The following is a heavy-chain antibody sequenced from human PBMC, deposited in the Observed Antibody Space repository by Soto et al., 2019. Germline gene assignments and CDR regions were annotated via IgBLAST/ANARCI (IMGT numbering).Heavy chain of an antibody. D-gene: IGHD1-26*01. CDR1: GGSISSHY. CDR2: VYYRGST. V-gene: IGHV4-59*11. Sequence: SETLSLTCTVSGGSISSHYWSWVRQAPGKGLEWIGHVYYRGSTTYNPSLRSRSTISVDTSNNQFSLKLNSVTTADTAVYYCARDGREASGMDVWGQGTKVTVSS. CDR3: ARDGREASGMDV. J-gene: IGHJ6*02.